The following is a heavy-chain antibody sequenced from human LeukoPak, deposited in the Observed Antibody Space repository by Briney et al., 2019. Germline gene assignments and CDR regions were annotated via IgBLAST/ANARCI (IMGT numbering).Heavy chain of an antibody. Sequence: GGSLRLSCAASGFTFSSYAMSWVRQAPGKGLEWVSAISGSGGSTYYADSVKGRFTISRDNSKNTLYLQMYSLRAEDTAIYYCAKAPPYTKYFDYWGQGTLLTVSS. J-gene: IGHJ4*02. V-gene: IGHV3-23*01. D-gene: IGHD1-1*01. CDR3: AKAPPYTKYFDY. CDR2: ISGSGGST. CDR1: GFTFSSYA.